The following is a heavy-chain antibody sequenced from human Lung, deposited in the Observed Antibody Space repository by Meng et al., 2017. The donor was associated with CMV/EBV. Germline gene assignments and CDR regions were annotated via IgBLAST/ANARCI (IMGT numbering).Heavy chain of an antibody. D-gene: IGHD3-10*01. J-gene: IGHJ5*02. Sequence: QGRLKGSGPGMVKPSQTLSPTCTVSGGSISSGGYYWSWIRQHPGKGLEWIGYIHSSGSTYYNPSLRSRLTISVDTSKNQFSLKLSSVTAADTAVYYCARASYGSGSPLGESWFDPWGQGTLVTVSS. CDR1: GGSISSGGYY. CDR2: IHSSGST. V-gene: IGHV4-31*03. CDR3: ARASYGSGSPLGESWFDP.